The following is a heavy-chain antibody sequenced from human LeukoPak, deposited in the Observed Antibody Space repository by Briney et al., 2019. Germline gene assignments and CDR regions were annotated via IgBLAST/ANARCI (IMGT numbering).Heavy chain of an antibody. CDR2: IYYSGST. J-gene: IGHJ4*02. CDR1: GGSISSYY. D-gene: IGHD4-17*01. V-gene: IGHV4-59*12. Sequence: SETLSLTCTVSGGSISSYYWSWIRQPPGKGLEWIGYIYYSGSTNYNPSLKSRVTISVDTSKNQFSLKLSSVTAADTAVYYCARDPMTTVTIGLGDYWGQGTLVTVSS. CDR3: ARDPMTTVTIGLGDY.